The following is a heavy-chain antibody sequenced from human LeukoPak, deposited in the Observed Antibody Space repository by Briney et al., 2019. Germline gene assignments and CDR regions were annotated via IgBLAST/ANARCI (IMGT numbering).Heavy chain of an antibody. J-gene: IGHJ3*02. CDR3: ARPSWYYYDSSGYYYPVRASGDAFDI. D-gene: IGHD3-22*01. V-gene: IGHV4-61*02. Sequence: SETLSLTCTVSGGSISSDTYFWSWIRQPAGKGLEWIGRISSSGRTDYNPSLKSLVTISVDTAKNQFSLKLSSVTAADTAVYYCARPSWYYYDSSGYYYPVRASGDAFDIWGQRTMVTVSS. CDR1: GGSISSDTYF. CDR2: ISSSGRT.